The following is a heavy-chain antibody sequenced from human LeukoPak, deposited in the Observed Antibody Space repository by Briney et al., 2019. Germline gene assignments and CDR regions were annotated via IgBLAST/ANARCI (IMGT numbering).Heavy chain of an antibody. CDR2: IIPIFGTA. CDR3: ASGGGYDSSGYYFDY. CDR1: GSTFSSYA. J-gene: IGHJ4*02. Sequence: GASVKVSCKASGSTFSSYAISWVRQAPGQGLEWMGGIIPIFGTANYAQKFQGRVTITTDESTSTAYMELSSLRSEDTAVYYCASGGGYDSSGYYFDYWSQGTLVTVPS. D-gene: IGHD3-22*01. V-gene: IGHV1-69*05.